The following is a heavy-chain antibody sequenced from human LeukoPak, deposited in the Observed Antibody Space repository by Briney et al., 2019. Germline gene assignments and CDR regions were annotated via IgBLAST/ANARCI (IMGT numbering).Heavy chain of an antibody. CDR2: ISYDGSNK. V-gene: IGHV3-30*04. D-gene: IGHD3-22*01. Sequence: GGSLRLSCAASGFTFSSYAMHWVRQAPGKGLEWVGVISYDGSNKYYADSVKGRFTISRDNSKNTLYLKMNSVRAEDTAVYYCARSYDSSGYDRDDSDGMDVWGQGTTVTVSS. CDR1: GFTFSSYA. CDR3: ARSYDSSGYDRDDSDGMDV. J-gene: IGHJ6*02.